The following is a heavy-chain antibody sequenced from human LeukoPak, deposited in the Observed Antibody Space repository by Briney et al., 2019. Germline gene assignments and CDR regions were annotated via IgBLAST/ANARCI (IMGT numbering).Heavy chain of an antibody. CDR3: AKDPNYYDSSGYYH. V-gene: IGHV3-23*01. J-gene: IGHJ5*02. Sequence: PGASLRLSCAASGFTFSSYAMSWVRQAPGKGLEWVSAISGSGGSTYYVDSVKGRFTISRDNSKNTLYLQMNSLRAEDTAVYYCAKDPNYYDSSGYYHWGQGTLVTVSS. D-gene: IGHD3-22*01. CDR1: GFTFSSYA. CDR2: ISGSGGST.